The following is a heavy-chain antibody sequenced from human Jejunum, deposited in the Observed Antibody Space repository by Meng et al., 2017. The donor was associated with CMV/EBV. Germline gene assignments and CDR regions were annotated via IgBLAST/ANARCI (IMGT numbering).Heavy chain of an antibody. J-gene: IGHJ4*02. CDR2: IYSGGST. CDR1: GFTVSSNY. D-gene: IGHD4-23*01. Sequence: SCAASGFTVSSNYMSWVRQAPGKGLEWVSVIYSGGSTYYADSVKGRFTISRDNSKNTLYLQMNSLRAEDTDVYYCTKEGGNHYWGQGTLVTVSS. V-gene: IGHV3-53*01. CDR3: TKEGGNHY.